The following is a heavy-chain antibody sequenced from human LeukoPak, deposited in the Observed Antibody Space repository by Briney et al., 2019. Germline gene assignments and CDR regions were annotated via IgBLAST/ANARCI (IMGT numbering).Heavy chain of an antibody. CDR1: GYTFTSYD. V-gene: IGHV1-8*01. CDR2: MNPNSGNT. J-gene: IGHJ3*02. CDR3: ARTFYDSSGTLDDAFDI. Sequence: GASVKVSCKASGYTFTSYDINWVRQATGQGLVWMGWMNPNSGNTGYAQKFQGRVTMTRNTSISTAYMELSSLRSEDTAVYYCARTFYDSSGTLDDAFDIWGQGTMVTVSS. D-gene: IGHD3-22*01.